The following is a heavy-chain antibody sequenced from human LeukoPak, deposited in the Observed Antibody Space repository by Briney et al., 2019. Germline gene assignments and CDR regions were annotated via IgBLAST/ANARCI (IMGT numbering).Heavy chain of an antibody. Sequence: GGSLRLSCAASGFTVSSNYMSWVRQAPGKGLEWVSVIYSGGSTYYADSVKGRFTISRDNSKNTLYLQMNILRAKDTAVYYCARYSSGYPQSFDYWGQGTLVTVSS. CDR3: ARYSSGYPQSFDY. J-gene: IGHJ4*02. CDR1: GFTVSSNY. D-gene: IGHD3-22*01. CDR2: IYSGGST. V-gene: IGHV3-53*01.